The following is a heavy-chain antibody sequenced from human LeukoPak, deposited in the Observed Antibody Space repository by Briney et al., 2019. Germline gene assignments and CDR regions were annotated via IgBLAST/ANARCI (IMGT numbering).Heavy chain of an antibody. CDR1: GVSFSGYY. V-gene: IGHV4-34*01. D-gene: IGHD2-2*01. CDR2: INHSGST. J-gene: IGHJ3*02. CDR3: ARGRVRCSSTSCYPRAAAFDI. Sequence: SETLSLTCAVYGVSFSGYYWSWIRQPPGKGLEWIGEINHSGSTNYNPSLKSRVTISVDTSKNQFSLKLSSVTAADTAVYYCARGRVRCSSTSCYPRAAAFDIWGQGTMVTVSS.